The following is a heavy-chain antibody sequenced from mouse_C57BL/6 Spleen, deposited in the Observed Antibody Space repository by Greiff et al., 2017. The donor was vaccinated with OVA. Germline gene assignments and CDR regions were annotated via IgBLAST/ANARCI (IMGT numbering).Heavy chain of an antibody. V-gene: IGHV14-1*01. CDR1: GFNIKDYY. J-gene: IGHJ2*01. CDR2: IDPEDGDT. D-gene: IGHD1-1*02. CDR3: TTFGNYVGY. Sequence: VQLQQSGAELVRPGASVKLSCTAPGFNIKDYYMHWVKQRPEQGLEWIGRIDPEDGDTEYAPKFQGKDTMTADTSSNTAYLQLSSLTSEDTAVYYCTTFGNYVGYWGQGTTLTVSS.